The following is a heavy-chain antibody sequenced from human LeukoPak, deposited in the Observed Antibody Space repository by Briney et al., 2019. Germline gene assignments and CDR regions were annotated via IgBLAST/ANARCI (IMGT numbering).Heavy chain of an antibody. CDR2: INHNDCDT. Sequence: GASVTVSCKASVYTFTDYYMHWVRQAPGQGFEWMGFINHNDCDTNYAQKFQGRVTMTRDTSISTAHMEVSRLRSDDTAVYYCARANFLYCSSSTCLFDYWGQGTLVTVSS. CDR3: ARANFLYCSSSTCLFDY. CDR1: VYTFTDYY. J-gene: IGHJ4*02. V-gene: IGHV1-2*02. D-gene: IGHD2-2*01.